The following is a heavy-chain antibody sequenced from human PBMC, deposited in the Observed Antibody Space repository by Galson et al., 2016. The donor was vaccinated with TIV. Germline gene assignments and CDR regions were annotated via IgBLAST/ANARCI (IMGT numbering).Heavy chain of an antibody. D-gene: IGHD3-10*01. CDR1: GFTFSEYG. J-gene: IGHJ4*02. CDR2: IRHDESDK. Sequence: SLRLSCAASGFTFSEYGMHWVRQAPGKGLELVSFIRHDESDKYYADSVKDRFTISRDSSKNTMYLQMNSLRVEDTGVYYCAKDPWFEQVSLNWGQGTLVTVSS. CDR3: AKDPWFEQVSLN. V-gene: IGHV3-30*02.